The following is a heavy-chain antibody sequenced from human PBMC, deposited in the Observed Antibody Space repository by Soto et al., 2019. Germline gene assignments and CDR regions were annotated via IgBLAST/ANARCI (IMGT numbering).Heavy chain of an antibody. J-gene: IGHJ4*02. D-gene: IGHD6-13*01. CDR3: TRGGPQGRRTWYGVDY. CDR1: GFTFSSYW. CDR2: INSDGSST. Sequence: PGGSLRLSCAASGFTFSSYWMHWVRQAPGKGLVWVSRINSDGSSTNYADSVKGRFTISRDNAKNTVYLQMDSLRVEDTAVHYCTRGGPQGRRTWYGVDYWGQGTLVTVSS. V-gene: IGHV3-74*01.